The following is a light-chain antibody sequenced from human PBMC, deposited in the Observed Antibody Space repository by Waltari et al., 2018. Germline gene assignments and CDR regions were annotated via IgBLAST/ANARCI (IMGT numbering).Light chain of an antibody. V-gene: IGKV3-11*01. CDR1: QSVTNY. CDR3: QRRRNWPLT. CDR2: DTS. Sequence: DIVLTQSPAILSLSPGERASLSCRASQSVTNYLAWYQQKPGQAPRLLIYDTSNTATGIPARFSGSRLATDCTLTIGSLEPDCFAVDYGQRRRNWPLTFGGGTKVEIK. J-gene: IGKJ4*01.